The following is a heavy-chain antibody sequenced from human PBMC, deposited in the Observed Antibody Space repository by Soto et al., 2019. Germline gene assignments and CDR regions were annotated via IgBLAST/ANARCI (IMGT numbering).Heavy chain of an antibody. J-gene: IGHJ4*02. CDR1: GGSVSSGSYY. Sequence: SETLSLTCTVSGGSVSSGSYYWSWIRQPPGKGLEWIGYIYYSGSTNYNPSLKSRVTISVDTSKNQFSLKLSSVTAADTAVYYCARSPPGQQLVDYWGQGTLVTVSS. CDR3: ARSPPGQQLVDY. V-gene: IGHV4-61*01. CDR2: IYYSGST. D-gene: IGHD6-13*01.